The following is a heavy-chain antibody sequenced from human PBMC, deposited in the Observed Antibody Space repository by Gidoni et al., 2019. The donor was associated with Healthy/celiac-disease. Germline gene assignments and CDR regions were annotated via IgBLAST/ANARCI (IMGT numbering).Heavy chain of an antibody. Sequence: QVPLVQSGAEAKKPGSSVKVSCKASGGTFSSDAISWVRQAPGQGLEWMGGIIPILGTANYAQKFQGRVTITADESTSTAYMELSSLRSEDTAVYYCARVGNDYGDHRADYWGQGTLVTVSS. V-gene: IGHV1-69*01. CDR3: ARVGNDYGDHRADY. D-gene: IGHD4-17*01. CDR2: IIPILGTA. J-gene: IGHJ4*02. CDR1: GGTFSSDA.